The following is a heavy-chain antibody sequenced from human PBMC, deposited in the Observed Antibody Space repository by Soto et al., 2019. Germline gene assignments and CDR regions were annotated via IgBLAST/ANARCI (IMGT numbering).Heavy chain of an antibody. CDR1: GGSISSYY. D-gene: IGHD6-13*01. V-gene: IGHV4-59*08. CDR2: IYYSGST. CDR3: ARRDSSSLRRWFDP. J-gene: IGHJ5*02. Sequence: PSETLSLTCTVSGGSISSYYWSWIRQPPGKGLEWIGYIYYSGSTNYNPSLKSRVTIPVDTSESQFSLKVNSVTAADTAVYYCARRDSSSLRRWFDPWGQGTLVTVSS.